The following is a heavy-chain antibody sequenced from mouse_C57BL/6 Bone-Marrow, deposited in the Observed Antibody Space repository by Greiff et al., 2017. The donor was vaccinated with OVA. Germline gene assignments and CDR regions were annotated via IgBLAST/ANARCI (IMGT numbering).Heavy chain of an antibody. CDR1: GFTFSSYA. Sequence: EVHLVESGEGLVKPGGSLKLSCAASGFTFSSYAMSWVRQTPEKRLEWVAYISSGGDYIYYADTVKGRFTISRDNARNSLYLQMSRLKSDDTAMSYFTRTYAMDYWGQGTSVTVSS. CDR3: TRTYAMDY. V-gene: IGHV5-9-1*02. CDR2: ISSGGDYI. J-gene: IGHJ4*01.